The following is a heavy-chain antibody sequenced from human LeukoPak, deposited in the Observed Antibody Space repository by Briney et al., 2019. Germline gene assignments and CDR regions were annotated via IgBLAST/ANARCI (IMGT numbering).Heavy chain of an antibody. V-gene: IGHV3-64D*09. Sequence: GGSLRLSCSASGFTFSSYTMHRVRQAPGKGLEYVSNITGNGGRTFYADSVKGRFTISRDNSRNTLYLQMSSLRAEDTAVYYCVKDLSGKYTFDYWGQGTLVTVSS. J-gene: IGHJ4*02. CDR1: GFTFSSYT. CDR2: ITGNGGRT. D-gene: IGHD1-26*01. CDR3: VKDLSGKYTFDY.